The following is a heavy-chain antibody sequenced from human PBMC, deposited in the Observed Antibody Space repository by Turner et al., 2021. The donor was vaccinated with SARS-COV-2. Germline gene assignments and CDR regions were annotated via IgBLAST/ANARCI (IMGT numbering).Heavy chain of an antibody. CDR1: GVTVSSNY. D-gene: IGHD1-26*01. CDR3: ARETREARFDP. V-gene: IGHV3-53*01. J-gene: IGHJ5*02. CDR2: IYSGGST. Sequence: EVQLVESGGGLIQPGGSLRLSCAASGVTVSSNYMNWVRQAPGKGLEWVSIIYSGGSTYYADSVKGRFTISRDNSKNTLFLKMNSLRAEDTAVYYCARETREARFDPWGQGTLVTVSS.